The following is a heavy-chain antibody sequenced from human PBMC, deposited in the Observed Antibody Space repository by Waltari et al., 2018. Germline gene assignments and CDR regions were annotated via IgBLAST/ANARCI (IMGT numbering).Heavy chain of an antibody. V-gene: IGHV3-23*04. D-gene: IGHD6-13*01. J-gene: IGHJ6*02. CDR2: SSGSGGSK. CDR1: GFTFSSYA. CDR3: AKWVSSWLESYYYGMDV. Sequence: EVQLVESGGGLVQPGGSLRLSCAASGFTFSSYAMSWVRQAPGTGLEWVSASSGSGGSKYYADSDKGRFNSSIDNSKNTLYLQMNRLRAEHTAVYYCAKWVSSWLESYYYGMDVWGQGTTVTVSS.